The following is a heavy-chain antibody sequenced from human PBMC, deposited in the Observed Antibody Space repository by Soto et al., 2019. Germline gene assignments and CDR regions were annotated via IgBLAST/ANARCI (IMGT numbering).Heavy chain of an antibody. J-gene: IGHJ4*02. CDR2: INHSGST. V-gene: IGHV4-34*01. CDR3: ASGVYYDFWSGQPFDY. CDR1: GGSFSGYY. Sequence: PSETLSLTCAVYGGSFSGYYWSWIRQPPGKGLEWIGEINHSGSTNYNPSLKSRVTISVDTSKNQFSLKLSSVTAADTAVYYCASGVYYDFWSGQPFDYWGQGTLVTVSS. D-gene: IGHD3-3*01.